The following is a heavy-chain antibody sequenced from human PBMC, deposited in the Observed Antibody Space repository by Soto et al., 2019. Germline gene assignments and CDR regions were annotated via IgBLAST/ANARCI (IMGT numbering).Heavy chain of an antibody. V-gene: IGHV3-30-3*01. J-gene: IGHJ3*02. D-gene: IGHD5-18*01. Sequence: QPGGSLRLSCAASGFTFSTYAMYWVRQAPGKGLEWVAVISYHGFNKFYADSVKGRFTTSRDNSRNTLYLQMDSLRPEDTAVYYCARALTKDTSMVLDSFHIWGQGTKVTVSS. CDR3: ARALTKDTSMVLDSFHI. CDR2: ISYHGFNK. CDR1: GFTFSTYA.